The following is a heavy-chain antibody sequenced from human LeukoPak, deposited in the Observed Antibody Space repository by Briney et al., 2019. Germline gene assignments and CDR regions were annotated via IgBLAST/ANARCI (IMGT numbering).Heavy chain of an antibody. CDR3: ATGKVGGTIVY. CDR1: GFTFSSYG. Sequence: GGSLRLSCAASGFTFSSYGMHWVRQAPGKGLEWVSYISSTSSIIYYADSVKGRFTISRDNAKNSLYLQMNSLRAEDTAMYYCATGKVGGTIVYWGQGTLVTVSS. CDR2: ISSTSSII. J-gene: IGHJ4*02. D-gene: IGHD1-26*01. V-gene: IGHV3-48*01.